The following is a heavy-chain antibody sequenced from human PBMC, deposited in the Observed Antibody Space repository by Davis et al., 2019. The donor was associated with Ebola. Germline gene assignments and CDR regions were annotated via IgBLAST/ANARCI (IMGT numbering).Heavy chain of an antibody. CDR2: IWYDGSNK. CDR1: GFTFSSYG. V-gene: IGHV3-33*01. CDR3: ARGSAWELLPDY. Sequence: GESLKISCAASGFTFSSYGMHWVRQAPGKGLEWVAVIWYDGSNKYYADSVKGRFTISRDNSKNTLYLQMNSLRAEDTAVYYCARGSAWELLPDYWGQGTLVTVSS. J-gene: IGHJ4*02. D-gene: IGHD1-26*01.